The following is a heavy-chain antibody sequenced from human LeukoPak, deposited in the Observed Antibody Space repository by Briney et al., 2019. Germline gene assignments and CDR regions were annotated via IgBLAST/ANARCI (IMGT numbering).Heavy chain of an antibody. D-gene: IGHD2-15*01. J-gene: IGHJ4*02. Sequence: SETLSLTCPIAAGSLMSYYWSWLQQPPGQGLAWVGYFYNSGSTKYNPSLKSRVTISLDTSKKQLSPRLSSVTAADTAVYYRARGPPPHAGAVAFDYWGQGTLVTVSS. CDR1: AGSLMSYY. V-gene: IGHV4-59*01. CDR2: FYNSGST. CDR3: ARGPPPHAGAVAFDY.